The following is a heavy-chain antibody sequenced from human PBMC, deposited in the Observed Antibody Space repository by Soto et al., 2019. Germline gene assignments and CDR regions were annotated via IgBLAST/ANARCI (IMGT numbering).Heavy chain of an antibody. CDR1: GFTFNYYW. D-gene: IGHD2-21*02. Sequence: EVQLVESGGGLVQPGGSLRLSCVASGFTFNYYWMHWVRQAPGKGLMWVSRLQTDGSHPDYADSVKGRFTISRDNAKNTMYLQMNDLSAADTAVYYCARGGDPDYWGQGTLVTVSS. CDR2: LQTDGSHP. V-gene: IGHV3-74*01. J-gene: IGHJ4*02. CDR3: ARGGDPDY.